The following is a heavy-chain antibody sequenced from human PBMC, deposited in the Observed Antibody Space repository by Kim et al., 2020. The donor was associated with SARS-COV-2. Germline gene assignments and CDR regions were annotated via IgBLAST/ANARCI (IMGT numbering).Heavy chain of an antibody. CDR2: ISSSSSYI. V-gene: IGHV3-21*01. J-gene: IGHJ4*02. CDR1: GFTFSSYS. D-gene: IGHD3-10*01. Sequence: GGSLRLSCAASGFTFSSYSMNWVRQAPGKGLEWVSSISSSSSYIYYADSVKGRFTISRDNAKNSLYLQMNSLRAEDTAVYYCARDLLTYGSGDLRGGFDYWGQGTLVTVSS. CDR3: ARDLLTYGSGDLRGGFDY.